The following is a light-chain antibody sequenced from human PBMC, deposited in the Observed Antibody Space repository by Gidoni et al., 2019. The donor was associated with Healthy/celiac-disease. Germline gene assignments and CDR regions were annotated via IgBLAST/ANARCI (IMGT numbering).Light chain of an antibody. Sequence: DIQMTKSPSTLSASVGDRGTITCRASQSISSWLAWYQQKPGKAPKLLIYDASSLESGFPSRFSGSVSGTEFTLTISSLQPDYFATYYCQQYNSYPWTFXQXTKVEIK. CDR2: DAS. CDR1: QSISSW. CDR3: QQYNSYPWT. V-gene: IGKV1-5*01. J-gene: IGKJ1*01.